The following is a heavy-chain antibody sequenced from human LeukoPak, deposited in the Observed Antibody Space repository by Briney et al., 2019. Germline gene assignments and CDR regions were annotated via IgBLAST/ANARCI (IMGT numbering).Heavy chain of an antibody. CDR2: IYYSGST. D-gene: IGHD5-24*01. V-gene: IGHV4-59*01. CDR1: GGSISSYY. J-gene: IGHJ4*02. Sequence: SETLSLTCTVSGGSISSYYWSWIRQPPGRGLEWIGYIYYSGSTDYNPSLKSRVTISVDTSKNQFSLKLSSVTAADTAVYYCARVGRYGYNLEYFDYWGQGTLVTVSS. CDR3: ARVGRYGYNLEYFDY.